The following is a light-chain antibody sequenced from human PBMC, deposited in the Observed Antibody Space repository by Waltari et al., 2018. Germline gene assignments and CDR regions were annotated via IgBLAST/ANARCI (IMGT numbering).Light chain of an antibody. CDR3: MQSIQFPLT. CDR1: QSLLHSDGKTH. J-gene: IGKJ4*01. Sequence: DVVMTQTPLALSVTPGQPASISCKSSQSLLHSDGKTHLYWYLQKPGQPPQLLIFEVSNRVSGGPGRFSGIGAGTDFRLKISRVEAEDVGLYYCMQSIQFPLTFGGGTKVEIK. CDR2: EVS. V-gene: IGKV2D-29*01.